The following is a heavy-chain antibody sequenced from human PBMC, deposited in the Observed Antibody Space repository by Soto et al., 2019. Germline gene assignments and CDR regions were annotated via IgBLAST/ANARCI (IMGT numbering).Heavy chain of an antibody. V-gene: IGHV3-21*04. Sequence: GGSLRLSCAASGFTFSSYSMNWVRQAPGKGLEWVSSISSSSSYIYYADSVKGRFTISRDDSKNTLYLQMNSLRAEDTAVYYCASGGRKYYFDYWGQGALVTVSS. CDR1: GFTFSSYS. CDR3: ASGGRKYYFDY. J-gene: IGHJ4*02. CDR2: ISSSSSYI. D-gene: IGHD6-25*01.